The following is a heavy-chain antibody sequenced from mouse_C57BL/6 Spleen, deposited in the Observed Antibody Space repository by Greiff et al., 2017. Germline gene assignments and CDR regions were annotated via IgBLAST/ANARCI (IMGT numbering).Heavy chain of an antibody. J-gene: IGHJ2*01. CDR2: IDPSDSYT. Sequence: QVQLKQSGAELVRPGTSVKLSCKASGYTFTSYWMHWVKQRPGQGLEWIGVIDPSDSYTNYNQKFKGKATLTVDTSSSTAYMQLSSLTSEDSAVYYCASDYWGQGTTLTVSS. V-gene: IGHV1-59*01. CDR1: GYTFTSYW. CDR3: ASDY.